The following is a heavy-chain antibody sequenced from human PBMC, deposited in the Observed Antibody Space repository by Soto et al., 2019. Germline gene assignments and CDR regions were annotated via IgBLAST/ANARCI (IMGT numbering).Heavy chain of an antibody. D-gene: IGHD3-9*01. CDR2: ICPGDSDT. CDR3: ARQKNDFLTGYNAMDV. CDR1: GYSFSNYW. Sequence: GESLNISCKGPGYSFSNYWIGWVRQMPGKGLEWMGVICPGDSDTRYGPSFQGQVTISVDKSISTAYLQWSSLKASDSATYYCARQKNDFLTGYNAMDVWGQGTTVTVS. J-gene: IGHJ6*02. V-gene: IGHV5-51*01.